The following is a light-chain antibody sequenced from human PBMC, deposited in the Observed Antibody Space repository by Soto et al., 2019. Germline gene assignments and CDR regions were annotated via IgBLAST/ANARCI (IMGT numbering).Light chain of an antibody. CDR3: SSYTTSSTLEV. CDR2: EVS. J-gene: IGLJ1*01. V-gene: IGLV2-14*01. Sequence: QSVLTQPASVSGSPGQSITISCTGTSSDVGGYKFVSWYQQQPGKVPRLMIYEVSNRPSGVSNRFSGSKSGNTASLTISGLQAEDEADYYCSSYTTSSTLEVFGPGTKVTVL. CDR1: SSDVGGYKF.